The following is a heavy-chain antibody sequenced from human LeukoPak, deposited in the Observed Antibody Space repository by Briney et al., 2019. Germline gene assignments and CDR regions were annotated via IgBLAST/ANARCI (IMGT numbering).Heavy chain of an antibody. V-gene: IGHV4-4*07. CDR2: IYTSGST. J-gene: IGHJ4*02. Sequence: SETLSLTCTVSGGSITSYYWSWIRQPAGKGLEWIGRIYTSGSTNYNPSLKSRVTISVDTSKNQFSLKLSSVTAADTAVYYCARANAYCGGDCYSFDYWGQGTLVTVSS. CDR3: ARANAYCGGDCYSFDY. D-gene: IGHD2-21*02. CDR1: GGSITSYY.